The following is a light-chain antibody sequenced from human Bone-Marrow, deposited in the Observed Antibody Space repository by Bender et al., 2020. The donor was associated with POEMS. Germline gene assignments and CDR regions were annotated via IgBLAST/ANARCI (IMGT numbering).Light chain of an antibody. V-gene: IGLV2-8*01. J-gene: IGLJ2*01. CDR1: SSDVGGYDY. CDR3: SSYGGSNNLV. CDR2: EVS. Sequence: QSVLTQPPSVSGAPGQRVTISCTGTSSDVGGYDYVSWYQQNPGKAPKLMIYEVSKRPSGVPDRFSGSKFGNTASLTVSGLQGEDEADYYCSSYGGSNNLVFGGGTKLTVL.